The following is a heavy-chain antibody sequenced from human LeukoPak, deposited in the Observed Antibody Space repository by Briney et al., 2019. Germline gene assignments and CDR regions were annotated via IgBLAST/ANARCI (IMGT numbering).Heavy chain of an antibody. Sequence: GGSLRLSCAASGFTFSSYWMSWVRQAPGKGLEWVANIKQDGSEKYYVDSVKGRFTISRDNAKNSLYLQMNSLRAEDTAVYYCASNMYSENYYLYPFWGQGTLVTVSS. CDR3: ASNMYSENYYLYPF. CDR2: IKQDGSEK. J-gene: IGHJ4*02. D-gene: IGHD1-26*01. V-gene: IGHV3-7*01. CDR1: GFTFSSYW.